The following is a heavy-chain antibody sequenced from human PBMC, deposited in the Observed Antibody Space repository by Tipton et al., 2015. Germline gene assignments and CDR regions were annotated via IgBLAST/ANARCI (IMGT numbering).Heavy chain of an antibody. Sequence: SLRLSCAASGFTVSSDYMSWVRQAPGKGLEWVSGIPGGGDSTYYADSVRGRFTISRDNSKNTLYLQMNSLRAEDTAIYYCAKDLGYSSGWFDFEYWGQGTLVTVSS. V-gene: IGHV3-23*01. D-gene: IGHD6-19*01. CDR3: AKDLGYSSGWFDFEY. CDR2: IPGGGDST. J-gene: IGHJ4*02. CDR1: GFTVSSDY.